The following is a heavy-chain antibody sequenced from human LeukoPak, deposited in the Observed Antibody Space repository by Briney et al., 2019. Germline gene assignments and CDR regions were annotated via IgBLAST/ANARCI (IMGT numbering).Heavy chain of an antibody. CDR1: GGTFSSYA. J-gene: IGHJ5*02. Sequence: GASVKVSCKASGGTFSSYAISWVRQAPGQGLEWMGRIIPIFGTANYAQKFQGRVTITTDESTSTAYMELSSLGSEDTAVYYCARNGHFDWSAPNWFDPWGQGTLVTVSS. V-gene: IGHV1-69*05. CDR2: IIPIFGTA. CDR3: ARNGHFDWSAPNWFDP. D-gene: IGHD3-9*01.